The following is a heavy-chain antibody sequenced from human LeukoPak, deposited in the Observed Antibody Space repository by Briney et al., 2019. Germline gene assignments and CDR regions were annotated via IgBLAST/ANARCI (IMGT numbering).Heavy chain of an antibody. CDR3: ARDPYCSSTSCYPPGDY. CDR2: ISAYNGNT. D-gene: IGHD2-2*01. Sequence: ASVKVSCKASGYTFTSYGISWVRQAPGQGLEWMGWISAYNGNTNYAQKLQGRVTMTTDTSTSTAYMELRSLRSDDTAVYYCARDPYCSSTSCYPPGDYWGQGTLVTVSS. V-gene: IGHV1-18*01. J-gene: IGHJ4*02. CDR1: GYTFTSYG.